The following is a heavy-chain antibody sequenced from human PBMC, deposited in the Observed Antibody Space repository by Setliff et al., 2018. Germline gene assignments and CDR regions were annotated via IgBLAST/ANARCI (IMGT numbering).Heavy chain of an antibody. V-gene: IGHV1-69*10. D-gene: IGHD1-20*01. CDR1: GGTFVNYA. CDR2: IIPVLGKR. J-gene: IGHJ6*03. Sequence: GASVKVSCKSSGGTFVNYAFSWVRQAPGQGLEWMGGIIPVLGKRNYAQRVQGRVTLAADKYTNTVYMELKTLTSEDTAMYFCARSDPHITMSGDYYYYMDVWGTGTTVTV. CDR3: ARSDPHITMSGDYYYYMDV.